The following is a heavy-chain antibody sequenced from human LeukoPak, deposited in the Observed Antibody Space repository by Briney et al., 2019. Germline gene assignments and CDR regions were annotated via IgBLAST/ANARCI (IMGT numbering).Heavy chain of an antibody. V-gene: IGHV3-30*02. J-gene: IGHJ4*02. Sequence: GGSLRLSCAASGFTFRSYAMHWVRQAPGKGLDWVAFIRNDGNKYNYAESVKGRFTIPRDNSKNTLYLQMDSLSAEDTAVYYCVKVDTWGQGTLVTVSS. CDR1: GFTFRSYA. D-gene: IGHD5-18*01. CDR3: VKVDT. CDR2: IRNDGNKY.